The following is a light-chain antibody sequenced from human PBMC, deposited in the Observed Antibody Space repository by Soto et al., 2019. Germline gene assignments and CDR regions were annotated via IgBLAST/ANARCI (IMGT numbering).Light chain of an antibody. Sequence: EIVLTQSPGTLSLSPGERATLSCRASQSVSSNFLAWYQEKPGQAPRLLIYGASSRATGIPDRFSGSGFGTDFTLTIASLEPEDFAVYYCQQRSNWPLTFGGGTKVDIK. CDR3: QQRSNWPLT. J-gene: IGKJ4*01. CDR2: GAS. V-gene: IGKV3D-20*02. CDR1: QSVSSNF.